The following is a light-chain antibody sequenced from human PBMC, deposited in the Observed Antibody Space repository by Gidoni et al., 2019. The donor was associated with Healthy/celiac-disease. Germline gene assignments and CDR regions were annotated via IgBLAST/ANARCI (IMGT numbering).Light chain of an antibody. CDR3: QQANSFPLT. Sequence: DIKMTQSPSSVSASVGDRVTITCRASQGIGSWLAWYQQKPGKAPKLLISASTLQNGVPSRLSGSGSGTDFTLTISSLQPEDIATYYCQQANSFPLTFGGGTKVEI. V-gene: IGKV1-12*01. CDR2: AS. J-gene: IGKJ4*01. CDR1: QGIGSW.